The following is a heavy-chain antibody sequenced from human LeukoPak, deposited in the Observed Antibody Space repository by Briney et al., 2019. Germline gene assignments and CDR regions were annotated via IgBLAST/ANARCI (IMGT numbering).Heavy chain of an antibody. J-gene: IGHJ5*02. V-gene: IGHV3-48*03. CDR2: ISSSGSTI. D-gene: IGHD3-10*01. CDR3: ASLGGSGSLNRFDP. CDR1: GFTFSSYE. Sequence: PGGSLRLSCAASGFTFSSYEMNWVRQAPGKGLEWVSYISSSGSTIYYADSVKGRFTISRDNAKNSLFLQMNSLRAEDTAVYYCASLGGSGSLNRFDPWGQGTRVTVSS.